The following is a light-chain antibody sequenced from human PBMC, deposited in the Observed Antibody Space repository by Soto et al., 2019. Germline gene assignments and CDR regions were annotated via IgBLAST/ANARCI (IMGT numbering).Light chain of an antibody. CDR3: QSYDARLRGSGV. V-gene: IGLV1-40*01. CDR2: GNK. Sequence: QSLLTQPPSVSGAPGHTVSISSLGSGTNFGAGFDVHWYQQLPGTAPKLLIFGNKSRPSGVPDRFSVSKSGTSASLTITALQAEDEADYYCQSYDARLRGSGVFGTGTKVT. J-gene: IGLJ1*01. CDR1: GTNFGAGFD.